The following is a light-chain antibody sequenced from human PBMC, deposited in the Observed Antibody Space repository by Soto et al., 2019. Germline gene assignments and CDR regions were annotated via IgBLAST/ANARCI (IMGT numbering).Light chain of an antibody. CDR2: SVS. Sequence: QSALTQPASVSGSPGQSIAISCTGTSSDVGAYNYVSWYQHHPGKAPELIIYSVSHRPSGVSDRFSGSKSGNTASLTISGLQADDEADYYCCSSTGSDIHYVFGAGTQLTVL. J-gene: IGLJ1*01. CDR1: SSDVGAYNY. V-gene: IGLV2-14*03. CDR3: CSSTGSDIHYV.